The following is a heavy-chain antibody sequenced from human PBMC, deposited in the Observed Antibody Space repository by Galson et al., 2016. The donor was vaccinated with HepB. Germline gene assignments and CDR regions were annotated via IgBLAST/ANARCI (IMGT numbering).Heavy chain of an antibody. J-gene: IGHJ3*02. D-gene: IGHD3-22*01. V-gene: IGHV4-59*08. CDR1: GGSISSYY. CDR3: ARREGVHYSDRSDLADDAFNI. Sequence: SETLSLTCTVSGGSISSYYWSWIRQPPGKGLEWIGYIYYSGSTDSNPSLKSRVTISVDTSKNQFSLKLNSVTAADTAVYFCARREGVHYSDRSDLADDAFNIWGQGTMVAVSS. CDR2: IYYSGST.